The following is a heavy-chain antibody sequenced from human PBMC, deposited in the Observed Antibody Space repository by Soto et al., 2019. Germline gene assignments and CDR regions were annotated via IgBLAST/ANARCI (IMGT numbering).Heavy chain of an antibody. Sequence: EVQVVESGGGSVQPGGSLRLSCAASGFTFSRYTMNWVRQAPGKGLEWLSYISGGGGTMSYADSVQGRVTISRDNAKKSLYLQMDSLRAEDTAVYYCARDKSGTCSIDYWGQGTLVTVSS. CDR1: GFTFSRYT. CDR2: ISGGGGTM. J-gene: IGHJ4*02. CDR3: ARDKSGTCSIDY. D-gene: IGHD1-26*01. V-gene: IGHV3-48*04.